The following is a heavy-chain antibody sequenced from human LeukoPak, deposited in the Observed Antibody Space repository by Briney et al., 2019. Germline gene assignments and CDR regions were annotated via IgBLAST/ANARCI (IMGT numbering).Heavy chain of an antibody. Sequence: GGSLRLSCAASGFTFSSYSMNWVRQAPGKGLEWVSSISSSSSYIYYADSVKGRFTISRDNAMNSLYLQMNSLRAEDTAVYYCARDLKQQQQLVRGNYYYGMDIWGQGTTVTVSS. V-gene: IGHV3-21*01. J-gene: IGHJ6*02. CDR2: ISSSSSYI. CDR3: ARDLKQQQQLVRGNYYYGMDI. D-gene: IGHD6-13*01. CDR1: GFTFSSYS.